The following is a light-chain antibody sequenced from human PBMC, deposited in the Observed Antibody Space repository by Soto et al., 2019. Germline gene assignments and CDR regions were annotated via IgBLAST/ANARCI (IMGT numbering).Light chain of an antibody. CDR2: DAS. Sequence: EIVLTQSPATLSLSPGEKATLSCRTSQSVNSYLAWYQQKLGQAPRLLIYDASSRATGIPARFSGSGSGTDFTLTISSLEPEDFAVYCCQQLINWPPYTFGQGTKLEIK. J-gene: IGKJ2*01. CDR1: QSVNSY. V-gene: IGKV3-11*01. CDR3: QQLINWPPYT.